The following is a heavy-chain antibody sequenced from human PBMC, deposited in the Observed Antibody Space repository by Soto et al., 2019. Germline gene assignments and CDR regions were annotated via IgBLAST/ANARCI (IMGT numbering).Heavy chain of an antibody. CDR3: ASAPLDCSGGSCYSTGEYYYYYYYMDV. V-gene: IGHV3-23*01. CDR1: GFTFSNYA. Sequence: GGSLRLSCAASGFTFSNYAMTWVRQAPGKGLEWVSVISGSGGSTYYADSVKGRFTISRDESKNTLYLQMNSLRGEDTAVYFCASAPLDCSGGSCYSTGEYYYYYYYMDVWGKGTTVTVSS. D-gene: IGHD2-15*01. CDR2: ISGSGGST. J-gene: IGHJ6*03.